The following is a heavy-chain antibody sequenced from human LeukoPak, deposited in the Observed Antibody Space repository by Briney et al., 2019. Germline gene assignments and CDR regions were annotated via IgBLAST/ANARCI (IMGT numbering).Heavy chain of an antibody. V-gene: IGHV1-8*01. J-gene: IGHJ4*02. CDR1: GYTFTGYD. D-gene: IGHD7-27*01. CDR3: ARATNGGSGFDY. Sequence: SVKVSCKASGYTFTGYDINWVRQATGQGLEWMGWMNPNSGNTGYAQKFQGRVTMTRNTSISTAYMELSSLRSEDTAVYYCARATNGGSGFDYWGQGTLVTVSS. CDR2: MNPNSGNT.